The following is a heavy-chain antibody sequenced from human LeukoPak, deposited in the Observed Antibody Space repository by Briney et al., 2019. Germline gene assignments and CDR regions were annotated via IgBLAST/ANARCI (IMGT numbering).Heavy chain of an antibody. D-gene: IGHD3-10*01. CDR2: ISAYNGNT. Sequence: GASVKVSCKASGYTFTSYGISWVRQAPGQGLEWMGWISAYNGNTNYAQKLQGRVTMTTDTSTSTAYMKLRSLRSDDTAVYYCARDQSRDYYGSGSSPLDPWGQGTLVTVSS. CDR1: GYTFTSYG. V-gene: IGHV1-18*01. CDR3: ARDQSRDYYGSGSSPLDP. J-gene: IGHJ5*02.